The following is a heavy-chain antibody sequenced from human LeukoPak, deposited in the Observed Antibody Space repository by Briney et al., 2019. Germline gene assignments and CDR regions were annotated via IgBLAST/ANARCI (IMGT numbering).Heavy chain of an antibody. J-gene: IGHJ6*02. CDR3: AKLFYYGSGSQIYYYYGMDV. V-gene: IGHV3-23*01. CDR2: ISGIGGST. CDR1: GFTFSSYA. D-gene: IGHD3-10*01. Sequence: GGSLRLSCAASGFTFSSYAMSWVRQAPGKGLEWVSAISGIGGSTYYADSVKGRFTISRDNSKNTLYLQMNSLRAEDTAVYYCAKLFYYGSGSQIYYYYGMDVWGQGTTVTVSS.